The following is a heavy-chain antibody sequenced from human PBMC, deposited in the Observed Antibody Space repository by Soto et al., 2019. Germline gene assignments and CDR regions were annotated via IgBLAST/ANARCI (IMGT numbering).Heavy chain of an antibody. Sequence: EVQLLESGGGLVQPGGSLRLSCAASGFTFSSYAMSWVRQAPGKGLEWVSAISGSGGSTYYADSVKGRFTISRDNSKNTLYLQMNSLTAEDTAVYYCAKNGWDRTVTSLWGQGTLVTVSS. CDR2: ISGSGGST. J-gene: IGHJ4*02. CDR1: GFTFSSYA. D-gene: IGHD4-17*01. CDR3: AKNGWDRTVTSL. V-gene: IGHV3-23*01.